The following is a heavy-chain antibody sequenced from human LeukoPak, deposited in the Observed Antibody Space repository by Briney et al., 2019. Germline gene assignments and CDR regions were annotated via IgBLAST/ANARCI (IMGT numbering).Heavy chain of an antibody. V-gene: IGHV4-38-2*02. CDR2: IYPTGST. Sequence: PSETLSLTCTVSGYSISSGYYWGWIRQPPGKGLEWIGNIYPTGSTYYNPSLKSRVTISVDTSKNQFSLKVSSVSAADTVVYYCARAYSSSWYWNWFDPWGQGTLVTVSS. D-gene: IGHD6-13*01. CDR1: GYSISSGYY. J-gene: IGHJ5*02. CDR3: ARAYSSSWYWNWFDP.